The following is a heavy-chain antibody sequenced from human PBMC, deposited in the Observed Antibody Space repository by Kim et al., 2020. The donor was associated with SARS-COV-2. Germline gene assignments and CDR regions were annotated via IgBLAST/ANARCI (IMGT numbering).Heavy chain of an antibody. CDR2: IYYSGST. Sequence: SETLSLTCTVSGGSISSSSYYWGWIRQPPGKGLEWIGSIYYSGSTYYNPSLKSRVTISVDTSKNQFSLKLSSVTAADTAVYYCARWTRIAVAGSGANNWFDPWGQGTLVTVSS. J-gene: IGHJ5*02. V-gene: IGHV4-39*07. CDR3: ARWTRIAVAGSGANNWFDP. D-gene: IGHD6-19*01. CDR1: GGSISSSSYY.